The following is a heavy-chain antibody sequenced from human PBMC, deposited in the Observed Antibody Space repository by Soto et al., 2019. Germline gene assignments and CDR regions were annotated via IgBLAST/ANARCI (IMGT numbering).Heavy chain of an antibody. CDR1: GFSLSTSGVG. J-gene: IGHJ4*02. D-gene: IGHD3-10*01. CDR3: AHRGSPHYPFDY. Sequence: QITLKESGPTLVKPTQTLTLTCTFSGFSLSTSGVGVGWIRQPPGKALEWLALIYWDDDKRYSPSLKSRLTITKDTSKNQVVLTMTNMDPVDTATYYYAHRGSPHYPFDYWGQGTLVTVSS. V-gene: IGHV2-5*02. CDR2: IYWDDDK.